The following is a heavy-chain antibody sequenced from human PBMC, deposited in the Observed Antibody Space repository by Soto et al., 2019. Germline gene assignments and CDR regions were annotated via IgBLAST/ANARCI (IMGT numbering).Heavy chain of an antibody. CDR3: AKDPSLGINDWDAFDI. J-gene: IGHJ3*02. CDR1: GFTFSSYG. CDR2: ISYDGSNK. D-gene: IGHD1-1*01. Sequence: GGSLRLSCAASGFTFSSYGMHWVRQAPGKGLEWVAVISYDGSNKYYADSVKGRFTISRDNSKNTLYLQMNSLRAEDTAVYYCAKDPSLGINDWDAFDIWGQGTMVTVSS. V-gene: IGHV3-30*18.